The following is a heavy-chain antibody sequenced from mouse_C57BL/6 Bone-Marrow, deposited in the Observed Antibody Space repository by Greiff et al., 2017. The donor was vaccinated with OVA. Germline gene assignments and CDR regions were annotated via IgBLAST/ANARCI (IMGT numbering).Heavy chain of an antibody. CDR1: GYTFTDYY. D-gene: IGHD1-1*01. Sequence: EVQLQQSGPELVKPGASVKISCKASGYTFTDYYMNWVKQSHGKSLEWIGAINPNNGGTSYNQKLKGKATLTVDKYSSTAYMELRGLTSEDSAVYDCAGQYYYGRSYEYFEDWGTGTTVTVSS. J-gene: IGHJ1*03. CDR2: INPNNGGT. CDR3: AGQYYYGRSYEYFED. V-gene: IGHV1-26*01.